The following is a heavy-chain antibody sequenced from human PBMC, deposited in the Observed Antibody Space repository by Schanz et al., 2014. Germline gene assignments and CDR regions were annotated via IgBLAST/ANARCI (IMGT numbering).Heavy chain of an antibody. CDR2: ISGSSRTI. CDR3: ARSRSGFYFDY. V-gene: IGHV3-48*01. CDR1: GFTFSSYS. D-gene: IGHD1-26*01. J-gene: IGHJ4*02. Sequence: EVQLVESGGGLVQPGGSLRLSCAASGFTFSSYSMNWVRQAPGKGLEWVSYISGSSRTIYYADSVKGRFTISRDNSKNTLFLQMNSLRAEDTAVYYCARSRSGFYFDYWGQGTLVTVSS.